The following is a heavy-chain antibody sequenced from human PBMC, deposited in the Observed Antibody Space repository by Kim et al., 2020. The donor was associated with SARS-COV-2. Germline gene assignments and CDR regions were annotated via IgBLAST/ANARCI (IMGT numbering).Heavy chain of an antibody. Sequence: SETLSLTCGVNGGSLSGYYWSWIRQPPGKGLEWIGEISHSGYTKYNPSLKSRLTISLDTSKNQFSLRLTSVSAADTAVYFCSRGRGAADPWGQGILVTVS. D-gene: IGHD3-16*01. CDR2: ISHSGYT. V-gene: IGHV4-34*01. CDR3: SRGRGAADP. J-gene: IGHJ5*02. CDR1: GGSLSGYY.